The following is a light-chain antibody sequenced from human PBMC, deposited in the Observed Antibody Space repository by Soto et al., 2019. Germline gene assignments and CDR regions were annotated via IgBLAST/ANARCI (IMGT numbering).Light chain of an antibody. Sequence: EVVMKQSPAALSVSTGERATLSCRASQSVSSNLAWYQQKPGQAPRVLIYGASTRATGIPARFSGSGSGTEFTLTISSLQSEDFAVYYCQQYNNWPPTTFGQGTMVDIK. V-gene: IGKV3-15*01. CDR1: QSVSSN. CDR3: QQYNNWPPTT. J-gene: IGKJ1*01. CDR2: GAS.